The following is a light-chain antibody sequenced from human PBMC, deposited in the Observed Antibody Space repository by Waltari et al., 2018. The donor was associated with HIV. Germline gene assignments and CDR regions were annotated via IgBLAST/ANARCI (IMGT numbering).Light chain of an antibody. J-gene: IGLJ3*02. CDR2: SSS. V-gene: IGLV1-40*01. CDR3: QSXDXISXV. CDR1: XSNXGAGYX. Sequence: QSVLTQPPSVSGAPXXRXXIXCXGSXSNXGAGYXVXWYXQLPXTAPKLLIYSSSDRALGVPXRFXGSXSGXSAXLVXTGXXAXDXADYYXQSXDXISXVFXAGTKLXVL.